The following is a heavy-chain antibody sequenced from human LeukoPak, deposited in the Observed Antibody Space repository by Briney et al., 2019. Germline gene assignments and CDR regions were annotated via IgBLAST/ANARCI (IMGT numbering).Heavy chain of an antibody. Sequence: PPETLSLTCTVSGGSIGSYYWSWIRQPPGKGLEWIGYIYSSGITNYNPSLKSRVTISLDTSKNQFSLKLSSVTAADTAVYYCARDNSYYYMDVWGKGTTVTVSS. V-gene: IGHV4-59*01. J-gene: IGHJ6*03. CDR3: ARDNSYYYMDV. CDR1: GGSIGSYY. CDR2: IYSSGIT.